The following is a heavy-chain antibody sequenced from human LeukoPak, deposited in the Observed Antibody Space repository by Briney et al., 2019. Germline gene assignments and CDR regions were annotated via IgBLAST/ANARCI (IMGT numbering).Heavy chain of an antibody. CDR2: IYYSGST. D-gene: IGHD2-2*02. CDR1: GGSISSYY. J-gene: IGHJ4*02. CDR3: ARGSRYCSSTSCYRAYYFDY. Sequence: SETLSLTCTVSGGSISSYYWSWIRQPPGKGLEWIGNIYYSGSTNYNPSLKSRVTISVDTSKNQFSLKLSSVTAADTAVYYCARGSRYCSSTSCYRAYYFDYWGQGTLVTVSS. V-gene: IGHV4-59*01.